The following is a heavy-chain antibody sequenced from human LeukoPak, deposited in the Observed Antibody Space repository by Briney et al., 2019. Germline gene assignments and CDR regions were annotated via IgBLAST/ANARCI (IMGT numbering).Heavy chain of an antibody. J-gene: IGHJ5*02. D-gene: IGHD5-18*01. CDR1: GGSFSGYY. CDR3: ARGRSGYSYGHTNWFDP. CDR2: INHSGST. V-gene: IGHV4-34*01. Sequence: SETLSLTCAVYGGSFSGYYWSWIRQPPGKGPEWIGEINHSGSTNYNPSLKSRVTISVDTSKNQFSLKLSSVTAADTAVYYCARGRSGYSYGHTNWFDPWGQGTLVTVSS.